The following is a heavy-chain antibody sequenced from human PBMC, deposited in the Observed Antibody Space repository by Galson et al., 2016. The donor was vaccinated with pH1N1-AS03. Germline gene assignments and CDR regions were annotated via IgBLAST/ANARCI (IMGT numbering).Heavy chain of an antibody. D-gene: IGHD4/OR15-4a*01. J-gene: IGHJ4*02. CDR3: AKLSLGYGAY. V-gene: IGHV3-23*01. CDR2: IAGGGVTT. CDR1: GFTFSSYA. Sequence: SLRLSCAASGFTFSSYAMSWVRQAPGKGLEWVSAIAGGGVTTYYADSVKGRFTISRDNSKNTLSLRINSLRAEDTAIYYCAKLSLGYGAYWGQGTLVTVAS.